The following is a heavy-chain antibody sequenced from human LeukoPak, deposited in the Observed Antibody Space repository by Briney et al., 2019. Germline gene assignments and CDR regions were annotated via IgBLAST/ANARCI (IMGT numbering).Heavy chain of an antibody. D-gene: IGHD4-23*01. CDR1: GGTFSSYA. J-gene: IGHJ6*03. CDR2: IIPIFGTA. V-gene: IGHV1-69*05. CDR3: ARSDQGDYGGNPRFGYYYMDV. Sequence: SVKVSCTASGGTFSSYAISWVRQAPGQGLEWMGGIIPIFGTANYAQKFQGRVTITTDESTSTAYMELSSLRSEDTAVYYCARSDQGDYGGNPRFGYYYMDVWGKGTTVTVSS.